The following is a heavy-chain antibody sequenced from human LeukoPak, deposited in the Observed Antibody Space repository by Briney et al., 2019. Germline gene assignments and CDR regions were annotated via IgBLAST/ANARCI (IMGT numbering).Heavy chain of an antibody. CDR1: GYTLTSYD. CDR3: ARVGNWNDMNY. J-gene: IGHJ4*02. Sequence: ASVKVSCKASGYTLTSYDINWVRQATGQGLEWMGWMNPNSGRTGYAQNFQGRITITRNTSISTAYMELSSLRSEDTAVYYCARVGNWNDMNYWGQGTLVTVSS. CDR2: MNPNSGRT. D-gene: IGHD1-1*01. V-gene: IGHV1-8*01.